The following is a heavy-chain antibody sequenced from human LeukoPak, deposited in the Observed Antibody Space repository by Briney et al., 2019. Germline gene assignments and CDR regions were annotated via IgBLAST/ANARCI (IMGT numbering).Heavy chain of an antibody. Sequence: GGSLRLSCAASGFTFSSNAMNWVRQAPGKGLEWVSAISGSGGSTYYADSVKGRFTISRDNSKNTLYLQMNSLRAEDTAVYYCAKDPAVVVVAALGWFDPWGQETLGTVSS. CDR1: GFTFSSNA. CDR3: AKDPAVVVVAALGWFDP. J-gene: IGHJ5*02. D-gene: IGHD2-15*01. V-gene: IGHV3-23*01. CDR2: ISGSGGST.